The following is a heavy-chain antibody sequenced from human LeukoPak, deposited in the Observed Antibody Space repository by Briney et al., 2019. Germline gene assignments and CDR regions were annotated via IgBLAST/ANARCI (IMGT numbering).Heavy chain of an antibody. Sequence: GGSLRLSCAASGFIFKKYWMNWVRQVPGKGLECLANIKEDGSETYYADSVKGRFTISRDNAKNSLYLQMNSLRAEDTAVYYCARDDIPLMTTVAKRPYYFDYWGQGTLVTVSS. CDR1: GFIFKKYW. J-gene: IGHJ4*02. CDR2: IKEDGSET. CDR3: ARDDIPLMTTVAKRPYYFDY. V-gene: IGHV3-7*01. D-gene: IGHD4-11*01.